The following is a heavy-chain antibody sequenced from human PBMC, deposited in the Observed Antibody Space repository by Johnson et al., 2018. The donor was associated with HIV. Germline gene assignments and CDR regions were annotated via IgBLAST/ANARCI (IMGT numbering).Heavy chain of an antibody. J-gene: IGHJ3*02. CDR2: INGDGSRT. D-gene: IGHD5-24*01. CDR1: GFTFSSYA. Sequence: VQLVESGGGLVQPGGSLRLSCAASGFTFSSYAMSWVRQAPGKGLEWVSRINGDGSRTSYADSVKGRFTIARDNAKNTLFLEMKSLRAEDTAVYYCARDGPWLQSQRDAFDIWGQGTMV. V-gene: IGHV3-74*01. CDR3: ARDGPWLQSQRDAFDI.